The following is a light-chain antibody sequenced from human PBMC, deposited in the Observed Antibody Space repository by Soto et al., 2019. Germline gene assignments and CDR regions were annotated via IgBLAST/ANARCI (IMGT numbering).Light chain of an antibody. CDR3: AAWDDSLNGVV. CDR2: GSN. J-gene: IGLJ2*01. Sequence: QSVLTQPPSASGTPGQRVTISCSGSSSNIGSNYVYWYQQLTGTAPKLLIDGSNQRPSGVPDRFSGSKSGTSASLAISGLRSEDEADYYCAAWDDSLNGVVFGGGTKLTVL. CDR1: SSNIGSNY. V-gene: IGLV1-47*02.